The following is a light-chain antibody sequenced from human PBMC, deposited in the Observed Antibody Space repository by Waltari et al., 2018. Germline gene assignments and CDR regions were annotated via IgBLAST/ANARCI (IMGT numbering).Light chain of an antibody. J-gene: IGLJ1*01. CDR1: SSDVGGYNY. Sequence: QSALTQPASVSGSPGQSITISCTGTSSDVGGYNYFSWYQQHPGKAPKLMIYHVSNRHSGVSNRFSGSKSGNTASLTISGLQAENEADYYCSSYTSSSTSVFGTGTKVTVL. CDR2: HVS. V-gene: IGLV2-14*03. CDR3: SSYTSSSTSV.